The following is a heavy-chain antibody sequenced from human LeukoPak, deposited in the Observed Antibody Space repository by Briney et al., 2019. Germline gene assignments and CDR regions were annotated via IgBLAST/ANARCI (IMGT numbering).Heavy chain of an antibody. CDR2: ISSGGGTT. V-gene: IGHV3-23*01. D-gene: IGHD4-17*01. CDR1: GFTFSSYA. Sequence: HPGGSLRLSCAASGFTFSSYAMSRVRQAPGKGLEWVSVISSGGGTTYYADSVKGRFTISRDNAKNSLYLQMNSLGAEDTAVYYCAREGGDLDYWGQGTLVTVSS. J-gene: IGHJ4*02. CDR3: AREGGDLDY.